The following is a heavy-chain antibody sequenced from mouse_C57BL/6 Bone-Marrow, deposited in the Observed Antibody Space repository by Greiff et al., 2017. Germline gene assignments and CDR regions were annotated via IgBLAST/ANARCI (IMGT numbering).Heavy chain of an antibody. Sequence: QVQLQQPGAELVKPGASVKLSCKASGYTFTSYWMQWVKQRPGQGLEWIGEIDPSDSYTNYNQKFKGKATLTVDTSSSTAYMQLSSLTSEDSAVYYGARLWDYDYWGQGTTLTVSS. V-gene: IGHV1-50*01. CDR2: IDPSDSYT. J-gene: IGHJ2*01. CDR3: ARLWDYDY. D-gene: IGHD2-4*01. CDR1: GYTFTSYW.